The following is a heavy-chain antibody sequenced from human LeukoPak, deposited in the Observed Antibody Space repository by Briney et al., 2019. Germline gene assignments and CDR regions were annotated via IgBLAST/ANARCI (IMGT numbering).Heavy chain of an antibody. CDR3: ARYGSGRKFDY. Sequence: GGSLRLSCAASGXTVSSYWVGWVRQAPGKGLEWVANIKQDGSEKYYVDSVKGRFTISRDDAENSLYLQTNSLRAEDTAVYYCARYGSGRKFDYWGQGTLVTVSS. D-gene: IGHD3-10*01. CDR2: IKQDGSEK. CDR1: GXTVSSYW. V-gene: IGHV3-7*04. J-gene: IGHJ4*02.